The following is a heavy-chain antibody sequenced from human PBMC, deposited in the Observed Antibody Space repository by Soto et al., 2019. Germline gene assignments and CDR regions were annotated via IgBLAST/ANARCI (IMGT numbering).Heavy chain of an antibody. J-gene: IGHJ4*02. D-gene: IGHD2-2*01. V-gene: IGHV3-30*18. CDR2: ISYDGSNK. Sequence: QVQLVESGGGVVQPGRSLRLSCAASGFTFSSYGMHWVRQAPGKGLAWVAVISYDGSNKSYADSVKGRFTISRDNSKNTRDRQRNSLVAEGMAVYDGANGPANILVPAARGGDYWGQGTLVTVSS. CDR1: GFTFSSYG. CDR3: ANGPANILVPAARGGDY.